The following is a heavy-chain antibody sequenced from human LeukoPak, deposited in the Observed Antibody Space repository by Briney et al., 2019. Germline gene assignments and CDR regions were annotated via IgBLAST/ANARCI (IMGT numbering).Heavy chain of an antibody. CDR1: GGSFSGYY. CDR3: ARGGRLGVWFGELPPLPLGAFDI. Sequence: SSETLSLTCAVYGGSFSGYYWSWIRQPPGKGLEWIGAINHSGSTNYNPSLKSRVTISVDTSKNQFSLKLSSVTAADTAVYYCARGGRLGVWFGELPPLPLGAFDIWGQGTMVTVSS. J-gene: IGHJ3*02. V-gene: IGHV4-34*01. D-gene: IGHD3-10*01. CDR2: INHSGST.